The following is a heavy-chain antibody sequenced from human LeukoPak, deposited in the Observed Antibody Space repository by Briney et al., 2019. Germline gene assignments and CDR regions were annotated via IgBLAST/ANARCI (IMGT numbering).Heavy chain of an antibody. D-gene: IGHD2-2*01. V-gene: IGHV1-69*13. CDR2: TIPIFGTA. Sequence: SVKVSCKASGGTFSSYAISWVRQAPGQGLEWMGGTIPIFGTANYAQKFQGRVTITADESTSTAYMELSSLRSEDTAVYYCARSVVPAAHASFDYWGQGTLVTVSS. CDR1: GGTFSSYA. J-gene: IGHJ4*02. CDR3: ARSVVPAAHASFDY.